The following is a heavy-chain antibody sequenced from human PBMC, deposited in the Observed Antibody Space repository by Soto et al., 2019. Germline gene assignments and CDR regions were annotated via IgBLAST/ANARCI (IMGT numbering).Heavy chain of an antibody. CDR2: IHHTGST. V-gene: IGHV4-4*02. D-gene: IGHD5-12*01. CDR1: GDSISSANW. Sequence: PSETLSLTCAVSGDSISSANWWTWVRQSPGKGLEWIGEIHHTGSTNYNPSLRSRVTISVDKSNNQFSLNLNSMTAADTAVYYCERTAIIVDIGFDYWGQGTLVTVSS. J-gene: IGHJ4*02. CDR3: ERTAIIVDIGFDY.